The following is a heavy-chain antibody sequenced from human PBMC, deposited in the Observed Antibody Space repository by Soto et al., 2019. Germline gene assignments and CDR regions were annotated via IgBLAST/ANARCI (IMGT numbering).Heavy chain of an antibody. CDR3: ARPDEGGYSSNHHYYYALDV. J-gene: IGHJ6*02. D-gene: IGHD3-22*01. Sequence: QVQLMQSGAEVKKPGSSVKVSCKASGSTFRSYSISWVRQAPGQGLEWMGGIIPIFDITNYAQKFQGRVTITADESTSTAYMELSSLGSDDTAVYYCARPDEGGYSSNHHYYYALDVWGQGTTVTV. CDR2: IIPIFDIT. V-gene: IGHV1-69*01. CDR1: GSTFRSYS.